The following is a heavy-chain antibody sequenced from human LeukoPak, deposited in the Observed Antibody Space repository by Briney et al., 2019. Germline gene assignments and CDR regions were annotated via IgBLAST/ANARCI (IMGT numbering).Heavy chain of an antibody. J-gene: IGHJ1*01. V-gene: IGHV1-8*01. CDR1: GYTFTSYD. D-gene: IGHD6-19*01. CDR2: MNPNSANT. Sequence: ASVKVSCKASGYTFTSYDINWVRQATGQGLEWLGWMNPNSANTDYAQKFQGRVTLTRNTSISTAYMELSSLRSEDTAVYFCTRGGPVAGTHKYFQHWGQGTLVTVSS. CDR3: TRGGPVAGTHKYFQH.